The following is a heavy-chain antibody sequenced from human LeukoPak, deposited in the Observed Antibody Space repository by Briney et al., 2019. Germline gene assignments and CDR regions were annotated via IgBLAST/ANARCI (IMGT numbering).Heavy chain of an antibody. CDR2: IKQDGSEK. Sequence: GGSLRLSCAASGFTFSNYWVSWVRQAPGKGLEWVANIKQDGSEKYYVDSLKGRFTISRDNAKNSLYLQMNSLRAEDTAVYYCARDRLYTDYEFDYWGQGTLVTVSS. D-gene: IGHD5-12*01. V-gene: IGHV3-7*01. CDR3: ARDRLYTDYEFDY. J-gene: IGHJ4*02. CDR1: GFTFSNYW.